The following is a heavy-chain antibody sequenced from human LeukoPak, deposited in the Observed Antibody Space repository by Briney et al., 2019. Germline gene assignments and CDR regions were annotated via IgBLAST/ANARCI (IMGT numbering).Heavy chain of an antibody. CDR3: AKDPERYYYDSSGSFDY. V-gene: IGHV3-7*03. CDR2: IKLDGSEK. D-gene: IGHD3-22*01. CDR1: GFTFGEYW. J-gene: IGHJ4*02. Sequence: GGSLRLSCVASGFTFGEYWMSWVRQAPGKGLEWVANIKLDGSEKNYMDSVKGRFTISRDNTKNSLYLRMNSLRVEDTAVFYCAKDPERYYYDSSGSFDYWGQGTLVTVSS.